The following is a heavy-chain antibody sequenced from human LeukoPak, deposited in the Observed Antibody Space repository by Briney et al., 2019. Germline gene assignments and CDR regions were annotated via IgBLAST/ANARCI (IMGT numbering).Heavy chain of an antibody. D-gene: IGHD5-18*01. V-gene: IGHV3-48*01. CDR1: GFTVSTYD. CDR2: FGISGTI. CDR3: AGYGFYPY. J-gene: IGHJ4*02. Sequence: PGGSLRLSCAASGFTVSTYDMYWVRQAPGEGPEWIAYFGISGTIYYADSVRGRFTISRDSAKNSLHLEMNGLRVDDTAIYYCAGYGFYPYWGQGTPVTVSS.